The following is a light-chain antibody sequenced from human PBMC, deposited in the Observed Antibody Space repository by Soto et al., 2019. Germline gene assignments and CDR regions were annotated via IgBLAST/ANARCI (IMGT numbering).Light chain of an antibody. CDR1: QSISTN. Sequence: EVVMTQSPDTLSVSPGERATLSCRASQSISTNLAWYQQKGGQAPRLLIHGASTRATGIPARFSGGGSGTEFTRTISRLESDDFALYFCHQYRTSPTFGQGTKVEIK. CDR3: HQYRTSPT. V-gene: IGKV3-15*01. J-gene: IGKJ1*01. CDR2: GAS.